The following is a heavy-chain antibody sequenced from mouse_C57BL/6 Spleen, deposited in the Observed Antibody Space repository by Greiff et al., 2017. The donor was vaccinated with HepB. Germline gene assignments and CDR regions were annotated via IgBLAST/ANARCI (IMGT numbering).Heavy chain of an antibody. J-gene: IGHJ4*01. CDR1: GFTFSSYA. CDR3: ARDGYLHYYAMDY. V-gene: IGHV5-4*01. Sequence: EVQGVESGGGLVKPGGSLKLSCAASGFTFSSYAMSWVRQTPEKRLEWVATISDGGSYTYYPDNVKGRFTISRDNAKNNLYLQMSHLKSEDTAMYYCARDGYLHYYAMDYWGQGTSVTVSS. D-gene: IGHD2-2*01. CDR2: ISDGGSYT.